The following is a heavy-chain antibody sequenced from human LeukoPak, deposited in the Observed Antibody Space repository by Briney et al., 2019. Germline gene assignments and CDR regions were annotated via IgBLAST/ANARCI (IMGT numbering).Heavy chain of an antibody. Sequence: GGSLRLSCAASGFTFTSYEMNWVRQAPGKGLEWVSYITISGSTIYYADSVKGRFTISRDNAKNLLYLQMNSLRAEDTAVYYCATDGDGSSHYIDNWGQGTLVTVPS. D-gene: IGHD1-26*01. J-gene: IGHJ4*02. CDR1: GFTFTSYE. CDR3: ATDGDGSSHYIDN. CDR2: ITISGSTI. V-gene: IGHV3-48*03.